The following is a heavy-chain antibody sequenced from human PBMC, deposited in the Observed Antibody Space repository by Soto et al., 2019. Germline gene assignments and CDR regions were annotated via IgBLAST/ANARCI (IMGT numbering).Heavy chain of an antibody. Sequence: EASVKVSCKASGYTFTSYAMHWVRQAPGQRLEWMGWINAGNGNTKYSQKFRGRVTITRDTSASTAYMELSSLRSEDTAVYYCARDLLSSLGVHYYYYGMDVWGQGTTVTVSS. V-gene: IGHV1-3*01. CDR3: ARDLLSSLGVHYYYYGMDV. CDR2: INAGNGNT. J-gene: IGHJ6*02. D-gene: IGHD3-10*01. CDR1: GYTFTSYA.